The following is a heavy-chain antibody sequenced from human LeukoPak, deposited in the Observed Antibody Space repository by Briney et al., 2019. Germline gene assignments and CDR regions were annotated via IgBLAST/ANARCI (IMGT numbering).Heavy chain of an antibody. Sequence: PGGSLRLSCAASGFTVSSNYMSWVRQAPGKGLEWVSIIYSGGSTFYADSVKGRFTISRDNSKNTLYLQMNSLRAEDTAVYYCANDLGWIQLNLGRGQGTLVTVSS. V-gene: IGHV3-53*01. CDR3: ANDLGWIQLNLG. CDR2: IYSGGST. CDR1: GFTVSSNY. D-gene: IGHD5-18*01. J-gene: IGHJ4*02.